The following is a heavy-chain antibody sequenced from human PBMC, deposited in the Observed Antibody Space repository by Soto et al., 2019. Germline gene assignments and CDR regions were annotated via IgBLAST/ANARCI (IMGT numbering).Heavy chain of an antibody. D-gene: IGHD3-9*01. CDR3: ARDARYFDWSRVIDY. CDR1: GFTFSDYY. Sequence: PGGSLRLSCAASGFTFSDYYMSWIRQAPGKGLEWVSYISSSGSTIYYADSVKGRFTISRDNAKNSLYLQMNSLRAEDTAVYYYARDARYFDWSRVIDYWGQGTLVTVSS. V-gene: IGHV3-11*01. J-gene: IGHJ4*02. CDR2: ISSSGSTI.